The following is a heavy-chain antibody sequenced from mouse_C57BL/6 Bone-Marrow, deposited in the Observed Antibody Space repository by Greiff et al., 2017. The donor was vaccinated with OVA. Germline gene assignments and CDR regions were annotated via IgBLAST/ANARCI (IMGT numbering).Heavy chain of an antibody. D-gene: IGHD1-1*01. Sequence: QVQLQQPGAELVKPGASVKLSCKASGYTFTSYWMHWVKQRPGQGLEWIGMIHPNSGSTNYNEKFKSKATLTVDKSSSTAYMQLSSLTSEDSAVYYCARSLLRRSPSGAMDYWGQGTSVTVSS. CDR1: GYTFTSYW. CDR2: IHPNSGST. V-gene: IGHV1-64*01. CDR3: ARSLLRRSPSGAMDY. J-gene: IGHJ4*01.